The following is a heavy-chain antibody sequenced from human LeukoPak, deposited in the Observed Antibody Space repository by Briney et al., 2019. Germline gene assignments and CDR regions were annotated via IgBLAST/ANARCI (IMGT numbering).Heavy chain of an antibody. V-gene: IGHV3-48*02. Sequence: GGSLRLSCAAAGFNFSSYWMTWVRQAPGKGLEWVSYISTSSNRIDYADSVKGRFTMSRDNAKNLLYLQMNSLRDEDTAMYYCARVSAPGTSGWYFGYWGQGTLVTVSS. CDR3: ARVSAPGTSGWYFGY. J-gene: IGHJ4*02. CDR2: ISTSSNRI. CDR1: GFNFSSYW. D-gene: IGHD6-19*01.